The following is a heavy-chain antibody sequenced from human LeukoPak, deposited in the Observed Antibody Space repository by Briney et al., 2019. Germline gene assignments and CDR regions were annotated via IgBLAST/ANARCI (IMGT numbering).Heavy chain of an antibody. CDR2: IYYSGST. CDR3: ARDPHSGYGTDY. V-gene: IGHV4-31*03. D-gene: IGHD5-12*01. Sequence: SETLSLTCTVSGGSISSEGYYWSWIRQHPGKGLGWIGYIYYSGSTYYNPSLKSRVTISADTSKNQFSLKLSSVTAADTAVYYCARDPHSGYGTDYWGQGTLVTVSS. CDR1: GGSISSEGYY. J-gene: IGHJ4*02.